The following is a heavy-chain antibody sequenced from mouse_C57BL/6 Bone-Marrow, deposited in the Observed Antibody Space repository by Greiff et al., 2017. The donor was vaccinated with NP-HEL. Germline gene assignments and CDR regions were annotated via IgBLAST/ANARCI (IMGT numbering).Heavy chain of an antibody. CDR1: GYTFTDYY. V-gene: IGHV1-26*01. D-gene: IGHD1-1*02. J-gene: IGHJ3*01. Sequence: EVKLQQSGPELVKPGASVKISCKASGYTFTDYYMNWVKQSHGKSLEWIGDINPNNGGTSYNQKFKGKATLTVDKSSSTAYMELRSLTSEDSAVYYCARSGWGLAWFAYWGQGTLVTVSA. CDR3: ARSGWGLAWFAY. CDR2: INPNNGGT.